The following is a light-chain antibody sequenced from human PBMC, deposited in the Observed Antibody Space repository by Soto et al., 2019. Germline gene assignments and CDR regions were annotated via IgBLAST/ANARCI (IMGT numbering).Light chain of an antibody. CDR1: QSVSSRY. CDR2: DAS. CDR3: QQYGSSYT. J-gene: IGKJ3*01. Sequence: EIVLTQSPGTLSLSPGERATLASRASQSVSSRYLAWYQQKPGQAPRLLIYDASYRAPGIPDRFSGSGSGTDFTLTISRLETEDFAVYYCQQYGSSYTFGPGTKVDIK. V-gene: IGKV3-20*01.